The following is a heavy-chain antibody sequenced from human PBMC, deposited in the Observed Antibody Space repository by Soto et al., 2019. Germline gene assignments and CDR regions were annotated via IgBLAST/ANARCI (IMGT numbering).Heavy chain of an antibody. CDR1: GYSFTSYW. CDR2: IYPGDSDT. D-gene: IGHD6-13*01. Sequence: GESLKISCKGSGYSFTSYWIGWVRQMPGKGLEWMGIIYPGDSDTRYSPSFQGQVTISADKSISTAYLQWSSLKASDTAMYYCARHDRVQASPDTSIAAAGTLGYWGQGTLVTVSS. V-gene: IGHV5-51*01. CDR3: ARHDRVQASPDTSIAAAGTLGY. J-gene: IGHJ4*02.